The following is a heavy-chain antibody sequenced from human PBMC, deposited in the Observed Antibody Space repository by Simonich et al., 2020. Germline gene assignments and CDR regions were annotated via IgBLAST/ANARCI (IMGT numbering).Heavy chain of an antibody. CDR3: ARNAAGDY. D-gene: IGHD6-13*01. Sequence: EVQLVESGGGLVKPGGSLRLSCAASGFTFSSYSMNWVRQARGKVLEWFSTISSISSYIYYADSVKGRFTISRDNAKNSLYLQMNSLRAEDTAVYYCARNAAGDYWGQGTLVTVSS. J-gene: IGHJ4*02. CDR2: ISSISSYI. V-gene: IGHV3-21*01. CDR1: GFTFSSYS.